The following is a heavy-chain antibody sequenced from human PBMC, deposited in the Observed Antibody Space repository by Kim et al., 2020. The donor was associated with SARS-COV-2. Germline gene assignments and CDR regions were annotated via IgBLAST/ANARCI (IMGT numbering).Heavy chain of an antibody. Sequence: IGYADSVKGRFTISRDNAKNSLYLQMNSLRAEDTALYYCAKLSGYGAFDYWGQGTLVTVSS. J-gene: IGHJ4*02. CDR2: I. CDR3: AKLSGYGAFDY. D-gene: IGHD5-12*01. V-gene: IGHV3-9*01.